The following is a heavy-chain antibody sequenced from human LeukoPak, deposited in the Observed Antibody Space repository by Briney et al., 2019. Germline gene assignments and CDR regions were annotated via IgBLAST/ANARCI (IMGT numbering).Heavy chain of an antibody. CDR2: ISYSGTT. CDR3: ARGKVHLFDYYMDV. Sequence: PSETLSLTCTVSSASISSSPYYWGWIRQSPGKGLEWIGSISYSGTTYYNPSLKSRVTISVDTSKNQFSLKLSSVTAADTAVYYCARGKVHLFDYYMDVWGKGTTVTISS. V-gene: IGHV4-39*07. D-gene: IGHD3-3*01. J-gene: IGHJ6*03. CDR1: SASISSSPYY.